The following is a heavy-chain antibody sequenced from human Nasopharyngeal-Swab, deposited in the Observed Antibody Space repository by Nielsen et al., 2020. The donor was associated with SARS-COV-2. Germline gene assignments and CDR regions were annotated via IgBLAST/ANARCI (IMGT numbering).Heavy chain of an antibody. V-gene: IGHV3-30-3*01. Sequence: GESLKISCAASGFTFSSYAMHWVRQAPGKGLEWVAVISYDGSNKYYADSVKGRFTISRDNSKNTLYLQMNSLRAEDTAVYYCARDPSTPGYSSSRFDYWGQGTLVTVSS. CDR3: ARDPSTPGYSSSRFDY. D-gene: IGHD6-13*01. J-gene: IGHJ4*02. CDR2: ISYDGSNK. CDR1: GFTFSSYA.